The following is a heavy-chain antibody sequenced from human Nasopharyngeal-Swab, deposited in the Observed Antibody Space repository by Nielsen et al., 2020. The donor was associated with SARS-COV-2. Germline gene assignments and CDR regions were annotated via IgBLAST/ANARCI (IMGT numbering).Heavy chain of an antibody. J-gene: IGHJ6*02. CDR3: AKDRDSGDDSDDYYHYYGMDV. V-gene: IGHV3-9*01. CDR2: ISWNSGSI. CDR1: GFTFDDYA. Sequence: GGSLRLSCAASGFTFDDYAMHWDRQAPGKGLEWVSGISWNSGSIGYADSVKGRFTISRDNAKNSLYLQMNSLRVEDTAMYYCAKDRDSGDDSDDYYHYYGMDVWGQGTTVTVSS. D-gene: IGHD5-12*01.